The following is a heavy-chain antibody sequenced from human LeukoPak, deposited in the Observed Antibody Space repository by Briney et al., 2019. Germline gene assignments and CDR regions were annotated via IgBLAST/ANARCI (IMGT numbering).Heavy chain of an antibody. J-gene: IGHJ4*02. CDR3: ARSDDYYFDY. CDR2: IHHSGDT. D-gene: IGHD1-1*01. CDR1: GVSISSGFW. Sequence: KPSGTLSLTCAVSGVSISSGFWWSWVRQPPGKGLEWIGEIHHSGDTSYNPYLKSRVTVSVDKSKYQFSLKLSSVTAADTAVYYCARSDDYYFDYWGQGTLVTVSS. V-gene: IGHV4-4*02.